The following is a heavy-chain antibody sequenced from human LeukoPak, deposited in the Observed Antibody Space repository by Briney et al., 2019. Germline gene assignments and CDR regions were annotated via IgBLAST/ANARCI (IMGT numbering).Heavy chain of an antibody. CDR1: GFTFGDYA. CDR2: IRSKAYGGTT. Sequence: PGRSLRLSCTASGFTFGDYAMSWFRQAPGKGLEWVGFIRSKAYGGTTEYAASVKGRFTISRDDSKSIAYLQMNSLKTEDTAVYYCTRGLGRWLQFLGGYWGQGTLVTVSS. CDR3: TRGLGRWLQFLGGY. V-gene: IGHV3-49*03. J-gene: IGHJ4*02. D-gene: IGHD5-24*01.